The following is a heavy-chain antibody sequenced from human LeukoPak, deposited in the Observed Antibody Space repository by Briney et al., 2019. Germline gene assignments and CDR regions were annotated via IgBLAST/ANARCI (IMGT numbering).Heavy chain of an antibody. CDR1: GYIFSDYY. J-gene: IGHJ6*02. CDR3: ARTTSLSSWYGMDV. Sequence: GASVKVSCKASGYIFSDYYMHWVRQAPGQGLEWMGWTSAYNGNTNYAQKLQGRVTMTTDTSTSTAYMELRSLRSDGTAVYYCARTTSLSSWYGMDVWGQGTTVTVSS. CDR2: TSAYNGNT. V-gene: IGHV1-18*04. D-gene: IGHD3-16*02.